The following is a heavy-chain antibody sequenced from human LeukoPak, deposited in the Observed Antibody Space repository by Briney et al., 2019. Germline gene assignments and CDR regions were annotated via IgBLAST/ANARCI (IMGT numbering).Heavy chain of an antibody. J-gene: IGHJ3*02. V-gene: IGHV1-2*02. D-gene: IGHD2-21*02. Sequence: GASVKVSCKAPGYTFTGYYMHWVRQAPGQGLEWMGWINPNSGGTNYAQKFQGRVTMTRDTSISTAYMELSSLRSEDTAVYYCARDCGGDCIGAFDIWGQGTMVTVSS. CDR1: GYTFTGYY. CDR3: ARDCGGDCIGAFDI. CDR2: INPNSGGT.